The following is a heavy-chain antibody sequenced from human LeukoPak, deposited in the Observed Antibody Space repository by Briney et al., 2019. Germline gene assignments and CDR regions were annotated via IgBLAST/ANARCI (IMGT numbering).Heavy chain of an antibody. Sequence: GASLRLSCAASGFTFISYSMSWVRQAPGEGLEWVSAISGSGGSTYYADSVRGRFTISRDNSKNTLYLQMNSLRAEDTAVYYCAKGGGMTGFDYWGQGTLVTVSS. J-gene: IGHJ4*02. D-gene: IGHD3-9*01. CDR1: GFTFISYS. V-gene: IGHV3-23*01. CDR2: ISGSGGST. CDR3: AKGGGMTGFDY.